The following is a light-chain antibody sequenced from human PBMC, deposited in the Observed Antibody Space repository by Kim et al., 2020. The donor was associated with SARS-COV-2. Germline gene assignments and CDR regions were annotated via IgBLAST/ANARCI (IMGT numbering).Light chain of an antibody. CDR1: NIGSKS. V-gene: IGLV3-21*03. CDR2: DDS. CDR3: QVWDSSSDHPGVV. J-gene: IGLJ2*01. Sequence: GKTARSTCGGNNIGSKSVHWYQQKPGQAPVLVVYDDSDRPSGIPERFSGSNSGNTATLTISRVEAGDEADYYCQVWDSSSDHPGVVFGGGTQLTVL.